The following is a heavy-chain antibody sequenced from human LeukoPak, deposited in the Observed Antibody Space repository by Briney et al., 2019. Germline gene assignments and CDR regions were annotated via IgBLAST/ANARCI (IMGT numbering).Heavy chain of an antibody. CDR3: ARAVSRLQQLVLDY. J-gene: IGHJ4*02. D-gene: IGHD6-13*01. Sequence: ASVKVSCKASGFTFTGYYMHWVRQAPGQGLEWMGWINPNSGGTNYAQKFQGRVTMTRDTSISTAYMELSRLRSDDTAVYYCARAVSRLQQLVLDYWGQGTLVTVSS. CDR1: GFTFTGYY. V-gene: IGHV1-2*02. CDR2: INPNSGGT.